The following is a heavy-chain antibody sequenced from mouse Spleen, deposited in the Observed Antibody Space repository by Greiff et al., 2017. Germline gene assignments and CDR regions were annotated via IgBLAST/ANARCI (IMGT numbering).Heavy chain of an antibody. CDR2: IDPETGGT. CDR3: TRRGTGTRYFDV. Sequence: QVQLQQSGAELVRPGASVTLSCKASGYTFTDYEMHWVKQTPVHGLEWIGAIDPETGGTAYNQKFKGKAILTADKSSSTAYMELRSLTSEDSAVYYCTRRGTGTRYFDVWGAGTTVTVSS. J-gene: IGHJ1*01. D-gene: IGHD4-1*01. CDR1: GYTFTDYE. V-gene: IGHV1-15*01.